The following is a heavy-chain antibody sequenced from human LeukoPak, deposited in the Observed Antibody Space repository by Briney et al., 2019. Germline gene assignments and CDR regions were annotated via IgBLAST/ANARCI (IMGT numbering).Heavy chain of an antibody. Sequence: SQTLSLTCTVSGGSISSGDYYWSWIRQPPGKGLEWIGYIYYSGSTYYNPSLKSRVTISVDTSKNQFSLKLSSVTAADTAVYYCASENSYCSGGSCANAFDIWGQGTMVTVSS. CDR1: GGSISSGDYY. CDR3: ASENSYCSGGSCANAFDI. D-gene: IGHD2-15*01. CDR2: IYYSGST. V-gene: IGHV4-30-4*01. J-gene: IGHJ3*02.